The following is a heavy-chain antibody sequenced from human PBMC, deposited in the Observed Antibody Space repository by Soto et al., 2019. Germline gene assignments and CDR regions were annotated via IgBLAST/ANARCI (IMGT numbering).Heavy chain of an antibody. D-gene: IGHD3-16*02. Sequence: QVQLQESGPGLVKPSQTLSLTCTVSGGSISSGGYYWSWIRQHPGKGLEWIGYIYYSGSTYYNPSLKCRVTISVDTSKNQFSLKLSSVTAADTAVYYCAREMITFGGVIVGGPRAFDIWGQGTMVTVSS. J-gene: IGHJ3*02. V-gene: IGHV4-31*03. CDR1: GGSISSGGYY. CDR2: IYYSGST. CDR3: AREMITFGGVIVGGPRAFDI.